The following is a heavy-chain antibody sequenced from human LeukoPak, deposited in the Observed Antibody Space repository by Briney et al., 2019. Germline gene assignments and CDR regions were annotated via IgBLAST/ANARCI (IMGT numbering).Heavy chain of an antibody. CDR1: GFTFNSYA. V-gene: IGHV3-23*01. J-gene: IGHJ4*02. CDR2: ISGSGGGT. CDR3: AKYMQRTAFDYFDY. Sequence: GGSLRLSCAASGFTFNSYAMSWVRQAPGKGLEWVSTISGSGGGTYYADSVKGRFTISRDNSKNTLYLQMNSLRAEDTAVFYCAKYMQRTAFDYFDYWGQGTLVTVSS. D-gene: IGHD6-25*01.